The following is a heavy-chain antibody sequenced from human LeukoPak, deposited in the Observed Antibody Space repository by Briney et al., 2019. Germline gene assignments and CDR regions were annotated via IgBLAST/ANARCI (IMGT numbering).Heavy chain of an antibody. CDR1: GLVFDDYG. CDR3: VREAAATLFDY. CDR2: INWNGDST. Sequence: GGSLRLSCAASGLVFDDYGMTWVRQAPGKGLEWVSTINWNGDSTTYADSVKGRFSISRDNTQNSLSLRMNSLRAEDTAVYYCVREAAATLFDYWGQGTLVTVSS. D-gene: IGHD1-26*01. V-gene: IGHV3-20*04. J-gene: IGHJ4*02.